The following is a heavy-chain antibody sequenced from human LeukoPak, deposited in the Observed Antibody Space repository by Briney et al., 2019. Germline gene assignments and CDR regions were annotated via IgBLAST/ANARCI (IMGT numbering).Heavy chain of an antibody. V-gene: IGHV4-31*03. CDR1: GGSISNGGDY. J-gene: IGHJ5*02. CDR3: AREPGFDSSGYLNWFDP. D-gene: IGHD3-22*01. Sequence: PSETLSLTCTVSGGSISNGGDYWSWLRQHPGKGLEWIAYIYHSGSTYYNPSLKSRVTISVDTTKNQFSLELSSVTAADTAVYYCAREPGFDSSGYLNWFDPWGQGTLVTVSS. CDR2: IYHSGST.